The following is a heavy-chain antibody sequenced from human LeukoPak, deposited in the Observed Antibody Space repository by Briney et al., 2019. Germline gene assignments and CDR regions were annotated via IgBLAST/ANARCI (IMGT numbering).Heavy chain of an antibody. Sequence: SETLSLTCTVSGGSISSYYWGWIRQPPGKGLEWIGYIYYSGSTNYNPSLKSRVTISVDTSKNQFSLKLSSVTAADTAVYYCARGRAAAPLDYYYGMDVWGQGTTVTVSS. D-gene: IGHD6-13*01. CDR3: ARGRAAAPLDYYYGMDV. J-gene: IGHJ6*02. V-gene: IGHV4-59*08. CDR2: IYYSGST. CDR1: GGSISSYY.